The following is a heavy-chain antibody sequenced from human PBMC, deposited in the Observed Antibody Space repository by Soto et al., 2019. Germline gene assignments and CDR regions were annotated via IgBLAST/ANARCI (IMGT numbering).Heavy chain of an antibody. J-gene: IGHJ4*02. D-gene: IGHD3-16*01. Sequence: PSETLSLTCAVYGGSFSGYYWSWIRQPPGKGLEWIGYIYYSGSTNYNPSLKSRVTISVDTSKNQFSLKLSSVTAADAAVYYCAGGPMGYDSWGQGTLVTVSS. V-gene: IGHV4-59*01. CDR3: AGGPMGYDS. CDR1: GGSFSGYY. CDR2: IYYSGST.